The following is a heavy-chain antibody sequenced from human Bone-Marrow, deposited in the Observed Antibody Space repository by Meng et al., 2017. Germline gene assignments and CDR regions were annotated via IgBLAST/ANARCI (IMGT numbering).Heavy chain of an antibody. V-gene: IGHV3-15*01. CDR1: GFTFSNAW. Sequence: GGSLRLSCAASGFTFSNAWMSWVRQAPGKGLEWVGRIKSKTDGGTTDYAAPVKGRFTISRDDSKNTLYLQMNSLKTEDTAVYYCTTTYYDYVWGSYPDFDYWGQGTLVTVSS. CDR3: TTTYYDYVWGSYPDFDY. CDR2: IKSKTDGGTT. D-gene: IGHD3-16*01. J-gene: IGHJ4*02.